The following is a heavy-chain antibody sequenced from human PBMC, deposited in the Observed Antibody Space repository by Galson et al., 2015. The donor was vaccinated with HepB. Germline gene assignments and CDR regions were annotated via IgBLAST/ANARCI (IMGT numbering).Heavy chain of an antibody. CDR2: IYHDGGA. D-gene: IGHD6-19*01. CDR1: GGSISSSTYY. J-gene: IGHJ3*02. CDR3: ATQRPDSSGWYWNGFDI. V-gene: IGHV4-39*01. Sequence: SETLSLTCTVSGGSISSSTYYWDWIRQPPGKGLDWIGSIYHDGGAYYNPSLKSRVTISVDTSRNQFSLKLSSVTAADTAVYYCATQRPDSSGWYWNGFDIWGQGTMVTVSS.